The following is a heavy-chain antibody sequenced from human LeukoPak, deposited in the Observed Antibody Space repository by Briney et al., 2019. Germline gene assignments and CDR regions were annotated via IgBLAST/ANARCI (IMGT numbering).Heavy chain of an antibody. Sequence: SETLSLTCTVSGDSISSSSYFWGWIRQPPGKGLEYIGSIYYSGTTYYNPSLKSRVTISVDTSKNQFSLKLSSVTAADTAVYYCARDSVGATRTPSTSFDYWGQGTLVTVSS. D-gene: IGHD1-26*01. V-gene: IGHV4-39*07. CDR3: ARDSVGATRTPSTSFDY. J-gene: IGHJ4*02. CDR2: IYYSGTT. CDR1: GDSISSSSYF.